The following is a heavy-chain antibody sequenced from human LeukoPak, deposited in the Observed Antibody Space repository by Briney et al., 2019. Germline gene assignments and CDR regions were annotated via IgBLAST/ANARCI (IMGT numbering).Heavy chain of an antibody. D-gene: IGHD6-6*01. CDR3: ARDFSDIAARTFDC. CDR2: INPNGGDT. J-gene: IGHJ4*02. CDR1: GYTFTGYY. Sequence: GASVKVSCKASGYTFTGYYIHWVRQAPGLELEWMGWINPNGGDTNYAQNFQGRVTLTRDTSISAAYMELSRLRSDDTAVYYCARDFSDIAARTFDCWGQGTLVTVSS. V-gene: IGHV1-2*02.